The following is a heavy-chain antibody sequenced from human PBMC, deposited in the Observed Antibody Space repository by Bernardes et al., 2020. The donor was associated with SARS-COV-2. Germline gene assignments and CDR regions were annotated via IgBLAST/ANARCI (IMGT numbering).Heavy chain of an antibody. CDR3: AKLGNWNTAKFDY. Sequence: VGSLILSCAASGFTFSSYAMNWVRQAPGQGLDWVSTISGSGGSTYYADSVKGRFTLSRDNSKNTLYLQMNSLRAEDTAVYYCAKLGNWNTAKFDYWGQGNLGTVAA. CDR2: ISGSGGST. D-gene: IGHD1-1*01. V-gene: IGHV3-23*01. J-gene: IGHJ4*02. CDR1: GFTFSSYA.